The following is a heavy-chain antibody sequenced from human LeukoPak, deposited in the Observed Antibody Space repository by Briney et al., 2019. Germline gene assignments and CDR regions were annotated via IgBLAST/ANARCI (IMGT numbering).Heavy chain of an antibody. CDR3: ARGPYCSSTSCYPPPFDY. CDR1: GGSFSGYY. J-gene: IGHJ4*02. D-gene: IGHD2-2*01. Sequence: SETLSLTCAVYGGSFSGYYWSWIRQPPGKGLEWIGEINHCGSTNYNPSLKSRVTISVDTSKNQFSLKLSSVTAADTAVYYCARGPYCSSTSCYPPPFDYWGQGTLVTVSS. V-gene: IGHV4-34*01. CDR2: INHCGST.